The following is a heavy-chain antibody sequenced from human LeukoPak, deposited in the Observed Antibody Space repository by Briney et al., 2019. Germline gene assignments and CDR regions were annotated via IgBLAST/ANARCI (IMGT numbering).Heavy chain of an antibody. CDR2: MYYSGNT. J-gene: IGHJ5*02. V-gene: IGHV4-39*07. CDR3: TRYNSDGGCFDP. Sequence: SETLSLTCTVSGGSISETNYYWGWIRQPPGKGLEWIGVMYYSGNTYYNPSLKSRITISLDTSKNQFSLKLSSVTAEDKAVYYCTRYNSDGGCFDPWDQGTLVTVSS. D-gene: IGHD1-20*01. CDR1: GGSISETNYY.